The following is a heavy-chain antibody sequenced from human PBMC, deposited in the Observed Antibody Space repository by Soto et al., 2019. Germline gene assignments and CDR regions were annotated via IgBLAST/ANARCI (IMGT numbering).Heavy chain of an antibody. Sequence: GGSLRLSCAASGFSLSDYSMNWIRQAPGKGLERVASISSSSSFIHYAESMKGRFTISRDNAKNSLYLQMNSLSAEDTAVYYCAGSSDDGRDNWGQGTLVTVSS. CDR2: ISSSSSFI. D-gene: IGHD1-26*01. CDR3: AGSSDDGRDN. V-gene: IGHV3-21*01. J-gene: IGHJ4*02. CDR1: GFSLSDYS.